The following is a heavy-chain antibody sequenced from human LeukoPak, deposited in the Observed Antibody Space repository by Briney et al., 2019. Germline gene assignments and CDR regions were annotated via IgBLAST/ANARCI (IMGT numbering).Heavy chain of an antibody. CDR1: GFTFSSYG. CDR2: ISYDGSNK. J-gene: IGHJ5*02. CDR3: ARDQMSGGTWFDP. D-gene: IGHD2-8*02. Sequence: PGRSLRLSCAASGFTFSSYGMHWVRQAPGKGLEWVAVISYDGSNKYYADSVKGRFTISRDNSKNTLYLQMNSLRAEDTAVYYCARDQMSGGTWFDPWGQGTLVTVSS. V-gene: IGHV3-30*03.